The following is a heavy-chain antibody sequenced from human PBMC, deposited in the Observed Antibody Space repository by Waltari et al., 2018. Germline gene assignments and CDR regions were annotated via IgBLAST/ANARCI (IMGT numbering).Heavy chain of an antibody. J-gene: IGHJ4*02. CDR3: GTCEGAGYHVDYFDY. CDR1: GLTFSSHA. CDR2: ITGSGSRT. V-gene: IGHV3-23*01. D-gene: IGHD3-9*01. Sequence: EVLFLESGGGLVQPGGSLRLSCAASGLTFSSHAMSWVRQTPGKGLGWVSGITGSGSRTYYADSVKGRFTISRDNSKNTLFLQMNSLRAEDTAVYYCGTCEGAGYHVDYFDYWGQGTLVTVSS.